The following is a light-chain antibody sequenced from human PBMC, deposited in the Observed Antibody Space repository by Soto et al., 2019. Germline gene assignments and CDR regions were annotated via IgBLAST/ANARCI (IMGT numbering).Light chain of an antibody. CDR2: EGS. Sequence: QSALTQPASVSGSPGQSITISCTGTSSDVGRYNLVSWYQQHPGKAPKFMIYEGSKRPSGVSNRFSGSKSGNTASLTISGLQAEDEADYHCCSYAGSSTWVFGGGTKLTVL. CDR3: CSYAGSSTWV. CDR1: SSDVGRYNL. V-gene: IGLV2-23*01. J-gene: IGLJ3*02.